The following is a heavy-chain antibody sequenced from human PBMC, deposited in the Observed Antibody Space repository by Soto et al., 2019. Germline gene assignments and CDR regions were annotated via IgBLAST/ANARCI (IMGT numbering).Heavy chain of an antibody. CDR1: GGSISSSSYY. J-gene: IGHJ5*02. CDR2: IYYSGST. D-gene: IGHD2-15*01. CDR3: AGLRVRCSGGSCYPRLIWP. Sequence: SETLSLTCTVSGGSISSSSYYWGWIRQPPGKGLEWIGSIYYSGSTYYNPSLKSRVTISVDTSKNQFSLKLSSVTAADTAVYYCAGLRVRCSGGSCYPRLIWPWGQGTLVTVSS. V-gene: IGHV4-39*01.